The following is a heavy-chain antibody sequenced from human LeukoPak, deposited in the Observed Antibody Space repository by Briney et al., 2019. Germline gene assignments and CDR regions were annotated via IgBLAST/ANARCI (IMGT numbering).Heavy chain of an antibody. V-gene: IGHV1-18*03. CDR2: ISTYNGNT. CDR1: GYTFTTYG. D-gene: IGHD3-10*01. J-gene: IGHJ4*02. CDR3: ARDGSGTWNDY. Sequence: ASVKVSCKASGYTFTTYGISWVRQAPGQGLEWLGWISTYNGNTNYAHKFQDRVTMTTDTSTSTAYMELRSLRSDDMAMYYCARDGSGTWNDYWGQGTLVTVSS.